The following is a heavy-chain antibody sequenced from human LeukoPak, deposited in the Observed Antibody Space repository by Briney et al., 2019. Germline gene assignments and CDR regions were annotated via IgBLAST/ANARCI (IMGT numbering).Heavy chain of an antibody. V-gene: IGHV4-34*01. CDR2: INHSGST. CDR3: ARPRKVSNWLDP. CDR1: GGSFSGYY. Sequence: SETLSLTCAVYGGSFSGYYWSWIRQPPGKGLEWIGEINHSGSTNYNPSLKSRVTISVDTSKNQFSLKLSSVTAADTAVYYCARPRKVSNWLDPWGQGTLVTVSP. J-gene: IGHJ5*02. D-gene: IGHD2-21*01.